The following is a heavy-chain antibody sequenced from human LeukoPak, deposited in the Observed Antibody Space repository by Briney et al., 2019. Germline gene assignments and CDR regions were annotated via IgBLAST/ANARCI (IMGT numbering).Heavy chain of an antibody. Sequence: PGGSLRLSCAASGFTFSTYSMNWVRQAPGKGLEWVSYISSSSSNIYYADSVKGRFTISRDNAKNSLYLQMNSLRAEDTAVYYCARGSAGVAATRESQNDYWGQGTLVIVSS. V-gene: IGHV3-48*01. CDR3: ARGSAGVAATRESQNDY. J-gene: IGHJ4*02. D-gene: IGHD2-15*01. CDR2: ISSSSSNI. CDR1: GFTFSTYS.